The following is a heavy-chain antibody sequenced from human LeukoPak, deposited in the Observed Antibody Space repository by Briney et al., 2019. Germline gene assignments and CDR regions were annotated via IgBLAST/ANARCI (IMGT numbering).Heavy chain of an antibody. CDR3: ARGASSASTWFDP. CDR1: GGSISTYY. J-gene: IGHJ5*02. Sequence: SETLSLTCTVSGGSISTYYWTWIRQPPGRGLEWIGYIYYSGTTNYDPSLKSRVTISLDTSKNQFTLKLGSVTAADTAVYYCARGASSASTWFDPWGQGTLVTVSS. CDR2: IYYSGTT. D-gene: IGHD3-22*01. V-gene: IGHV4-59*01.